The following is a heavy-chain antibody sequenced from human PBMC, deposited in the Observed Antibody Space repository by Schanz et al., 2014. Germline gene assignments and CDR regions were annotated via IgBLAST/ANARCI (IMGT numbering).Heavy chain of an antibody. CDR3: ARPGGSSWSFAY. V-gene: IGHV4-39*01. J-gene: IGHJ4*02. CDR2: IYQSGTT. Sequence: QVQLQESGPGLVKPSENLSLTCTVSDGSISSSSYYWGWIRQPPGKGLEWIGSIYQSGTTYYSPSPRGRAPISVTTSKNQSPLNLCSGPAADTAVYYCARPGGSSWSFAYWGLGRLVIVSS. CDR1: DGSISSSSYY. D-gene: IGHD6-13*01.